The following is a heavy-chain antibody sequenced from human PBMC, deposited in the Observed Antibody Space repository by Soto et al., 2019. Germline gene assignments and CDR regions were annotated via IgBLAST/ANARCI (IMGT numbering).Heavy chain of an antibody. CDR1: GFTFSDHQ. J-gene: IGHJ4*02. Sequence: EVQLVESGGGLIQPGGSLRLSCAASGFTFSDHQMNWVRQAPGRGLEWVSVIYSSGTTYYGDSVKGRFTISRDNSKNTLYLQMNRLRTEDTALYYCARAGSPFHSDSTGYWGFDYWGQGTLVTVSS. CDR3: ARAGSPFHSDSTGYWGFDY. V-gene: IGHV3-53*01. D-gene: IGHD3-9*01. CDR2: IYSSGTT.